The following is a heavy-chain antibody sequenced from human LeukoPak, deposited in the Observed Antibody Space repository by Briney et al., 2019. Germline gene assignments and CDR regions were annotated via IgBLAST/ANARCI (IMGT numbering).Heavy chain of an antibody. D-gene: IGHD2-2*03. CDR3: AKDLDIVIVPASWFDP. CDR2: ISGSGSYI. J-gene: IGHJ5*02. V-gene: IGHV3-21*01. CDR1: GFTFSTYN. Sequence: PGGSLRLSCAASGFTFSTYNMNWVRQAPGKGLEWVSSISGSGSYIYYADSVKGRFTISRDNAKNSLYLQMSSLRAEDTAVYYCAKDLDIVIVPASWFDPWGQGTLVTVSS.